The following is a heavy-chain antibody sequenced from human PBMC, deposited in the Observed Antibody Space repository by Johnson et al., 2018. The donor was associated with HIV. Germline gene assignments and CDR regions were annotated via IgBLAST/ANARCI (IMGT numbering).Heavy chain of an antibody. CDR2: ILYDGSNK. CDR3: AKVIVSGSGSYDHDAFDI. J-gene: IGHJ3*02. D-gene: IGHD1-26*01. Sequence: QMQLVESGGGLVQPGGSLRLSCAASGFTFSDYWMSWVRQAPGKGLEWVALILYDGSNKYYADSVKGRFTISRDNSKNTVYLQMNSLRAEDTAVYYCAKVIVSGSGSYDHDAFDIWGQGTMVTVSS. V-gene: IGHV3-30*18. CDR1: GFTFSDYW.